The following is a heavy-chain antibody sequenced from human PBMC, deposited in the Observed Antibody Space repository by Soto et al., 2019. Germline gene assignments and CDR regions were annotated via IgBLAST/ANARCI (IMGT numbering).Heavy chain of an antibody. V-gene: IGHV4-34*01. CDR1: GGSFSGYY. CDR3: ARGLDYDFWSGYPSPFDY. D-gene: IGHD3-3*01. Sequence: PSETLSLTCAVYGGSFSGYYWSWIRQPPGKGLEWIGEINHSGSTNYNPSLKSRVTISVDTSKNQLSLKLSSVTAADTAVYYCARGLDYDFWSGYPSPFDYWGQGTLVTVSS. CDR2: INHSGST. J-gene: IGHJ4*02.